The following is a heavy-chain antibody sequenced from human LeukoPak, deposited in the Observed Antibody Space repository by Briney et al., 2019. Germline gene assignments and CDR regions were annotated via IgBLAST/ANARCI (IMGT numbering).Heavy chain of an antibody. CDR1: GFTFSSYA. CDR3: AKDSGGSYCFDY. Sequence: GGSLRLSCAASGFTFSSYAMHWVRQAPGKGLEWVAVISYDGSNKYYADSVKGRFTISRDNSKNTLYLQMNSLRAEDTAVYYCAKDSGGSYCFDYWGQGTLVTVSS. V-gene: IGHV3-30*07. J-gene: IGHJ4*02. CDR2: ISYDGSNK. D-gene: IGHD1-26*01.